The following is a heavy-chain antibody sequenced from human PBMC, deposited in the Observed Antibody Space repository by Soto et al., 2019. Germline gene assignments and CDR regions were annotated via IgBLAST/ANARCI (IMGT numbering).Heavy chain of an antibody. D-gene: IGHD3-16*01. Sequence: EVQLVETGGGLMQPGGSLRLSCAASGITVSSNYMSWVRQAPGKGLEWVSVIYRGGSTYYADSVKGRFTISRDNSKNTLYLQMNSLRAEDTAVYFCARVREFERFGGMTSFDYWGLGTLVTVSS. V-gene: IGHV3-53*02. CDR2: IYRGGST. J-gene: IGHJ4*02. CDR3: ARVREFERFGGMTSFDY. CDR1: GITVSSNY.